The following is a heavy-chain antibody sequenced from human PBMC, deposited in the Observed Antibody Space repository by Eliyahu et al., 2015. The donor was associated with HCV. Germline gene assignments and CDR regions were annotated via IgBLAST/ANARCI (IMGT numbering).Heavy chain of an antibody. CDR1: GFTFSSYW. CDR3: ARQLGYCSGGRCYSASVLDGMDV. J-gene: IGHJ6*02. CDR2: INSDGSST. V-gene: IGHV3-74*01. Sequence: EVQVVESGGGLVQPGGSLRLSCAASGFTFSSYWMXWVRQAPGKGLVWVSHINSDGSSTSYADSVKGRFTISRDNAKNTLYLQMNSLRAEDTAVYYCARQLGYCSGGRCYSASVLDGMDVWGQGTTVTVSS. D-gene: IGHD2-15*01.